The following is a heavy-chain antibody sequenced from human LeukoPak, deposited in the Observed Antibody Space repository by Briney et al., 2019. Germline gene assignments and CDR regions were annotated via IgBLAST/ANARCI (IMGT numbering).Heavy chain of an antibody. CDR3: ARVKDPGGYYYYYYMDV. CDR2: INHSGNT. J-gene: IGHJ6*03. Sequence: PSETLSLTCAVYGGSFSGHYWSWIRQPPGKGLEWIGEINHSGNTKYNTSLKSRVTISVDTSKNQFSLKLSSVTAADTAVYYCARVKDPGGYYYYYYMDVWGKGTMVTVSS. V-gene: IGHV4-34*01. D-gene: IGHD2-15*01. CDR1: GGSFSGHY.